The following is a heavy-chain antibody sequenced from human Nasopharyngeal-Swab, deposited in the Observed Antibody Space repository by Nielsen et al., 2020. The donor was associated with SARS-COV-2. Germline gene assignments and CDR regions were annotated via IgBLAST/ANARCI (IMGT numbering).Heavy chain of an antibody. Sequence: GESLKISCAASGFTFSSYSMNWVRQAPGKGLEWVSSISSSSSYIYYADSVEGRFTISRDNAKNSLYLQMNSLRAEDTAVYYCARGCVLAGPKCYYSGMDVWGQGTTVTVSS. CDR2: ISSSSSYI. CDR3: ARGCVLAGPKCYYSGMDV. J-gene: IGHJ6*02. V-gene: IGHV3-21*01. CDR1: GFTFSSYS. D-gene: IGHD3-3*01.